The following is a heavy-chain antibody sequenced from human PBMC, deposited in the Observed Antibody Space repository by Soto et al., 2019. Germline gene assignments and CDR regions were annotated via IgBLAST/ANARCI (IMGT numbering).Heavy chain of an antibody. CDR2: IYYSGST. D-gene: IGHD2-2*02. CDR3: ARVGIVVVPAAIRYYYYGMDV. Sequence: SATLSLTCTVSGGSVSSGSYYWSCIRQPPGKGLEWIGSIYYSGSTNYNPSLKSRVTISVDTSKTQFSLKLSSVTAADTAVYYCARVGIVVVPAAIRYYYYGMDVWGQGTTVTVS. CDR1: GGSVSSGSYY. V-gene: IGHV4-61*01. J-gene: IGHJ6*02.